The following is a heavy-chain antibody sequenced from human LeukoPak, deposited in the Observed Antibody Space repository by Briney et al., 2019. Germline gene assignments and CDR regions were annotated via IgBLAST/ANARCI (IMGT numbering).Heavy chain of an antibody. CDR3: ARGRLNPLGAFDI. CDR1: GFTFSSYD. CDR2: IGTAGDT. V-gene: IGHV3-13*01. J-gene: IGHJ3*02. D-gene: IGHD5/OR15-5a*01. Sequence: GGSLRLSCAASGFTFSSYDMHWVRQATRKGLEWVSAIGTAGDTYYPGSVKGRFTISRENAKNSSYLQMNSLRAGDTAVYYCARGRLNPLGAFDIWGQGTMVTVSS.